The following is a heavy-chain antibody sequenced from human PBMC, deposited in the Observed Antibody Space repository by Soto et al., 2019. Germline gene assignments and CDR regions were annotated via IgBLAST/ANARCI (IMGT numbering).Heavy chain of an antibody. D-gene: IGHD3-22*01. CDR3: ARVPYDSSGYYDY. CDR2: IWYDGSNK. V-gene: IGHV3-33*01. CDR1: GLTFSSYG. Sequence: PGGSLRLSCAASGLTFSSYGMHWVRQAPGKGLEWVAVIWYDGSNKYYADSVKGRFTISRDNSKNTLYLQMNSLRAEDTAVYYCARVPYDSSGYYDYWGQGTLVTVSS. J-gene: IGHJ4*02.